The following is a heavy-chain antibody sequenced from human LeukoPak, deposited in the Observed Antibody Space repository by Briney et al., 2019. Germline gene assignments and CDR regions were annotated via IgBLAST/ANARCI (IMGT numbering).Heavy chain of an antibody. J-gene: IGHJ4*02. CDR1: GDSINSLDL. D-gene: IGHD3-22*01. Sequence: ASETLSLTCTVSGDSINSLDLWSWVRQPPGQGLEWIGEMYLSGTTHSNPSVKSRVTISIDKSKNQFFLNLSSVTAADTAAYYCAGLVGRYSSGLYYYYFDYWGQGTLVTVSS. V-gene: IGHV4-4*02. CDR2: MYLSGTT. CDR3: AGLVGRYSSGLYYYYFDY.